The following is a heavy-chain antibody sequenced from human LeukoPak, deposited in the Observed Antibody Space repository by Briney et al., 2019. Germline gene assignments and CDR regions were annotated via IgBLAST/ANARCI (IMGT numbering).Heavy chain of an antibody. Sequence: PGGSLRLSCAASGFTFSNYEMNWVRQAPGKGLEWVSYINTSGGTIYYTDSVKGRFTISRDNAKNSLYLQMNGLRAEDTAVYYCAGAEVLPAADFDYWGQGTLVTVSS. CDR2: INTSGGTI. D-gene: IGHD2-2*01. J-gene: IGHJ4*02. CDR1: GFTFSNYE. CDR3: AGAEVLPAADFDY. V-gene: IGHV3-48*03.